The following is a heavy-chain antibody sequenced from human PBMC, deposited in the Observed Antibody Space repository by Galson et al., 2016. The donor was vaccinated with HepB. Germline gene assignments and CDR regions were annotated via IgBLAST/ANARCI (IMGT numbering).Heavy chain of an antibody. D-gene: IGHD2-2*01. CDR3: ARLGPPTVQLVQLIFAY. CDR2: MYYVGRT. CDR1: GGSVTNSNYY. V-gene: IGHV4-39*01. J-gene: IGHJ4*01. Sequence: SETLSLTCTVSGGSVTNSNYYWGWIRQPPGKGLEWIGSMYYVGRTYYNPSLKSRVSISVDKAKNQISLKLTSVTAADTSVYYCARLGPPTVQLVQLIFAYCGHATRVTVS.